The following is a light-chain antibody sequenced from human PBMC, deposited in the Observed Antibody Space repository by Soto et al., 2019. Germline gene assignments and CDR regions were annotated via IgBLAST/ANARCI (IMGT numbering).Light chain of an antibody. J-gene: IGLJ1*01. CDR3: SSYTSNTTLV. Sequence: QPVLTQPASVSGSPGQSITISCTGTSSDVGGYNYVSWYQQHPGKAPKLMIYEVSNRPSGVSNRFSGSKSGNTASLTISGLQAEDEADYYCSSYTSNTTLVFGTGTKLTVL. CDR2: EVS. CDR1: SSDVGGYNY. V-gene: IGLV2-14*01.